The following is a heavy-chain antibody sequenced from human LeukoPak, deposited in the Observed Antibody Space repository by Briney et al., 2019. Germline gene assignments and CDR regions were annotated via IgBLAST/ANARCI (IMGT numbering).Heavy chain of an antibody. Sequence: GGSLRLSCAASGFTLSSYSMNWVRQAPGKGLEWVSSISYTSSDIYYADSVKGRFTISRDNAKNSLYLQMNSLRAEDTAVYYCARDYSSSWYKYAFNMWGQGTMVTVSS. V-gene: IGHV3-21*01. J-gene: IGHJ3*02. CDR3: ARDYSSSWYKYAFNM. CDR1: GFTLSSYS. D-gene: IGHD6-13*01. CDR2: ISYTSSDI.